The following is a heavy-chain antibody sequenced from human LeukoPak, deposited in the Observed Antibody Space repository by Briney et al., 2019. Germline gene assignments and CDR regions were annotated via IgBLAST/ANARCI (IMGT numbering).Heavy chain of an antibody. D-gene: IGHD1-1*01. Sequence: SETLSLTCAVSGGSISSGGYSGSWIRQPPGKGLEWIGYIYHSGSTYYNPSLKSRVTISVDRSKNQFSLKLSSVTAADTAVYYCAREEGTCFDLWGRGTLVTVSS. J-gene: IGHJ2*01. CDR1: GGSISSGGYS. V-gene: IGHV4-30-2*01. CDR3: AREEGTCFDL. CDR2: IYHSGST.